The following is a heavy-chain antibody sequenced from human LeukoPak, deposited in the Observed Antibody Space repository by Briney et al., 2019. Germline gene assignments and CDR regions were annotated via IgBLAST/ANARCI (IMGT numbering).Heavy chain of an antibody. CDR2: ISYDGSNK. Sequence: GSLRLSCAASGFTFSSYAMHWVRQAPGKGLEWVAVISYDGSNKYYADSVKGRFTISRDNSKNTLYLQMNSLRAEDTAVYYCARDPSSSSWYTFDPWGQGTLVTVSS. D-gene: IGHD6-13*01. CDR1: GFTFSSYA. CDR3: ARDPSSSSWYTFDP. V-gene: IGHV3-30-3*01. J-gene: IGHJ5*02.